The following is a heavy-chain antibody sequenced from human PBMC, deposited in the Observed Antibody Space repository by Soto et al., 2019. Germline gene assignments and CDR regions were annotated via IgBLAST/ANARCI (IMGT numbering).Heavy chain of an antibody. CDR1: GGTFSSYA. CDR3: AGVKYSSGWYRAEYFQH. Sequence: QVQLVQSGAEVKKPGSSVKVSCKASGGTFSSYAISWVRQAPGQGLEWMGGIIPIFGTANYAQKFQGRVTITADESTSTAYMELSSLRSEDTAVYYCAGVKYSSGWYRAEYFQHWGQGTLVTVSS. V-gene: IGHV1-69*12. J-gene: IGHJ1*01. CDR2: IIPIFGTA. D-gene: IGHD6-19*01.